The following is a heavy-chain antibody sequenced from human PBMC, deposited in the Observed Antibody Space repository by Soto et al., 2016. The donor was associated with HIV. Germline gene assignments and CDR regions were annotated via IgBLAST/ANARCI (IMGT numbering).Heavy chain of an antibody. CDR2: INPNSGGT. J-gene: IGHJ1*01. CDR3: ARAPVEMATITDEYFQH. V-gene: IGHV1-2*02. CDR1: GYTFTGYY. Sequence: QVQLVQSGAEVKEPGASVKVSCKASGYTFTGYYIHWVRQAPGQGLEWMGWINPNSGGTDYAQIFQGRFTMTRATSISTAYMELSRLRSDDTAVYYCARAPVEMATITDEYFQHWGQGTLVTVSS. D-gene: IGHD5-12*01.